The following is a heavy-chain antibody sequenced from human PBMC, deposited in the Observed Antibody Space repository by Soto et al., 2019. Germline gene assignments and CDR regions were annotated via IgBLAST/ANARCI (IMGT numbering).Heavy chain of an antibody. CDR3: AKRGATVTSFEYYYVDV. J-gene: IGHJ6*03. CDR1: GFTFSSYS. CDR2: ISAAGGTI. V-gene: IGHV3-48*01. Sequence: EVQLVESGGGLVQPGGSLRLSCVASGFTFSSYSMNWVRQAPGGGLEWVSYISAAGGTIYYSGSVKGRFRISRDNAQNSLYLQMNSLRAEDTAVYYCAKRGATVTSFEYYYVDVWGKGTTVTVSS. D-gene: IGHD4-17*01.